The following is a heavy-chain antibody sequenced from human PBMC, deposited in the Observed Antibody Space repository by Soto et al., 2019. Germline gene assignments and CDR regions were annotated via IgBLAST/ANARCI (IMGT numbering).Heavy chain of an antibody. J-gene: IGHJ3*02. D-gene: IGHD3-22*01. CDR2: IWYDGSNK. CDR1: GFTFSSYG. CDR3: ARDSSGYYYRVGAFDI. V-gene: IGHV3-33*01. Sequence: QVQLVESGGGVVQPGRSLRLSCAASGFTFSSYGMYWVRQAPGKGLEWVAVIWYDGSNKYYADSVKGRFTISRDNSKNTLYLQMNSLRAEDTAVYYCARDSSGYYYRVGAFDIWGQGTMVTVSS.